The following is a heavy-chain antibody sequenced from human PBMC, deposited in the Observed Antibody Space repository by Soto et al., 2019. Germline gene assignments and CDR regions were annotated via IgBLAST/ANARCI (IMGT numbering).Heavy chain of an antibody. Sequence: PGESLKISCKVSGYSFSSFWIGWVRQMPGKGLEWMGIIFPRDSETKYSPSFQGQVTMSADMSTSTAYLQWTSLKASDTAMYFCARPIYFGSGSSLGWCDPWGQGTLVTVTS. V-gene: IGHV5-51*01. CDR2: IFPRDSET. CDR1: GYSFSSFW. CDR3: ARPIYFGSGSSLGWCDP. D-gene: IGHD3-10*01. J-gene: IGHJ5*02.